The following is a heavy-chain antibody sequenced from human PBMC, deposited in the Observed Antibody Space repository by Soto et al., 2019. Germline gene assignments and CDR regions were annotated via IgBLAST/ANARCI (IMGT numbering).Heavy chain of an antibody. V-gene: IGHV4-59*01. CDR3: ARADTTIVPLAQ. CDR2: MSYTGNT. Sequence: PSETLSPTCTVSGGSISGYFWNWIRQLPGKGLEWIGYMSYTGNTNYNPSLTSRVSISVDTSKNQFSLNLNSVTAADTAVYYCARADTTIVPLAQWGQGTLVTVSS. J-gene: IGHJ4*02. D-gene: IGHD3-10*01. CDR1: GGSISGYF.